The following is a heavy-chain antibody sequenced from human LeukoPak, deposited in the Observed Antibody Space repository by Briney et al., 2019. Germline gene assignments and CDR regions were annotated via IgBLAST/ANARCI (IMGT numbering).Heavy chain of an antibody. CDR2: SSGSGSTI. D-gene: IGHD3-10*01. V-gene: IGHV3-11*01. CDR1: GFTFSDYS. Sequence: GGSLRLSCAASGFTFSDYSLNWIRQAPGKGLEWVSYSSGSGSTIYSADFVRGRFTISRDNAKNSLYLQMNSLRAEDTAVYYCARDNYYGSASAEYFQHWGQGTLVTVSS. CDR3: ARDNYYGSASAEYFQH. J-gene: IGHJ1*01.